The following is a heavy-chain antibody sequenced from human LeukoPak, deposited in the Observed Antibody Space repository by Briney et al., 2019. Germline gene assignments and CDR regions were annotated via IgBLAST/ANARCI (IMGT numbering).Heavy chain of an antibody. V-gene: IGHV1-69*06. CDR3: ARASSDDTAMATPFAY. D-gene: IGHD5-18*01. J-gene: IGHJ4*02. Sequence: ASVKVSCKVSGGTFSNYAINWVRQAPGQGLEWMGGITPIFGTPNYLQKFQGRVTITADKSTRTAYMELSRLRSEDTAIYYCARASSDDTAMATPFAYWGQGTLVTVSS. CDR2: ITPIFGTP. CDR1: GGTFSNYA.